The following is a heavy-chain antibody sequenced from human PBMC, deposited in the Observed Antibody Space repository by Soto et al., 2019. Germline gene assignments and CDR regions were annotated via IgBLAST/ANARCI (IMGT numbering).Heavy chain of an antibody. CDR2: IYYSGST. CDR3: AREGAAPYYYYGMDV. CDR1: GGSISSGGYY. J-gene: IGHJ6*02. D-gene: IGHD6-6*01. V-gene: IGHV4-31*03. Sequence: LSLTCTVSGGSISSGGYYWSWIRQHPGKGLEWIGYIYYSGSTYYNPSLKNRVTISVDASKNQFSLKLSSVTAADTAVYYCAREGAAPYYYYGMDVWGQGTTVTAP.